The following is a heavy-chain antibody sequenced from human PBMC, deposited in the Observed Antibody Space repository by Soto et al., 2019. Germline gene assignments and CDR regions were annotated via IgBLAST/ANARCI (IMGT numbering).Heavy chain of an antibody. CDR3: ARGADSRYAGGYGMDV. V-gene: IGHV3-7*01. J-gene: IGHJ6*02. CDR2: IKQDGSER. Sequence: EVQLVESGGGLVQPGGSLRLSCAASGFTFSRHWMSWVRQAPGKGLEWVANIKQDGSERYYVDSMKGRFTISRDNAKNSLYLHMNSLRAEDTAVYHCARGADSRYAGGYGMDVWGQGTTVIVSS. D-gene: IGHD6-13*01. CDR1: GFTFSRHW.